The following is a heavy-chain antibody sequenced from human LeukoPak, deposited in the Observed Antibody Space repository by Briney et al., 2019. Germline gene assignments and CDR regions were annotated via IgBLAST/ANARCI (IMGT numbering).Heavy chain of an antibody. D-gene: IGHD1-7*01. J-gene: IGHJ4*02. CDR1: GFTLSSYW. CDR3: ARDQGSWNYGDY. CDR2: IKQDVSEK. Sequence: GGSLRLSCAASGFTLSSYWMSCVRQAPGKGLEWVANIKQDVSEKYYVDSVKGRFTISRDNAKNSLSLQMNSLRAEDTAVYYCARDQGSWNYGDYWGQGTLVTVSS. V-gene: IGHV3-7*01.